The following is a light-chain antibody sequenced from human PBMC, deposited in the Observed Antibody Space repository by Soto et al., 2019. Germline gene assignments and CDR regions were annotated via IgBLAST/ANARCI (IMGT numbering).Light chain of an antibody. J-gene: IGLJ1*01. Sequence: QSALTQPPSASGPPGQSVTISCTATSSDVGGYNYVSWYQQHPGKAPKLMIYEVSKRPSGVPDRFSGSKSGNTASLTVSGLQAEDEADYYCSSYAGSNNFVFGTGTKVTVL. CDR2: EVS. CDR1: SSDVGGYNY. V-gene: IGLV2-8*01. CDR3: SSYAGSNNFV.